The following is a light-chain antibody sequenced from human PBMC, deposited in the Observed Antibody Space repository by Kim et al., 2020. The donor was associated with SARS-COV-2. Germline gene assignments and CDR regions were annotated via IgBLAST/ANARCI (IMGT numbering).Light chain of an antibody. J-gene: IGLJ3*02. CDR1: SANVGSNT. Sequence: GQRVTISCSGGSANVGSNTVNWYHQRPGTAPKLLIHINTQRPSGVPDRFSGSESGTSASLAITGLQSEDEADYYCAAWDDSLDGWVFGGGTQLTVL. V-gene: IGLV1-44*01. CDR2: INT. CDR3: AAWDDSLDGWV.